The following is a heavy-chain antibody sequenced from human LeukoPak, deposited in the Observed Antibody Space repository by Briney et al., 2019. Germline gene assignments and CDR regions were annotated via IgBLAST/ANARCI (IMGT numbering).Heavy chain of an antibody. D-gene: IGHD2-2*01. CDR3: ARLVVVPADNYRYVDV. V-gene: IGHV3-11*04. J-gene: IGHJ6*03. Sequence: GGSLRLSCAASGFTFSDYYMSWIRQAPGKGLEWVSYISSSGSTIYYADSVKGRFTISRDNAKNSLYLQMNSLRAEDTAIYYCARLVVVPADNYRYVDVWGKGTTVTVSS. CDR1: GFTFSDYY. CDR2: ISSSGSTI.